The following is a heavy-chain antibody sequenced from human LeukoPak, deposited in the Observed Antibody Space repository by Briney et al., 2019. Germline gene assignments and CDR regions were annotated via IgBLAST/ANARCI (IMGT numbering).Heavy chain of an antibody. Sequence: SETLSLTCAVYGGSFSGYYWSWIRQPPGKGLEWIGEINHSGSTNYNPSLKSRVTISVDTSKNQFSLKLSSVTAADTAVYYCATPYSGGYHGLDIWGQGTMVTVSS. CDR2: INHSGST. V-gene: IGHV4-34*01. CDR1: GGSFSGYY. J-gene: IGHJ3*02. D-gene: IGHD1-26*01. CDR3: ATPYSGGYHGLDI.